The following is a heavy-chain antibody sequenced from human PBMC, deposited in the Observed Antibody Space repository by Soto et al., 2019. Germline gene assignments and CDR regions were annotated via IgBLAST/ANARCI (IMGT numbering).Heavy chain of an antibody. Sequence: QLQLQESSPGPVKPSETLSLTCTVSGASISGNTFYWGWIRQPPGKGLELIGSISYSGTTYHNQSLKSRVTISVDTSKNQFSLKLSSVTAADTAVYYCVRPFQSSPDASDIWGQGTLLTVSS. V-gene: IGHV4-39*01. D-gene: IGHD3-3*02. CDR1: GASISGNTFY. CDR2: ISYSGTT. CDR3: VRPFQSSPDASDI. J-gene: IGHJ3*02.